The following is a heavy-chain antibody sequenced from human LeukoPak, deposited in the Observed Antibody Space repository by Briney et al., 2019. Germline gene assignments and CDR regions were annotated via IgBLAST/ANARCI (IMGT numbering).Heavy chain of an antibody. CDR1: GVTLSTYA. Sequence: GGSLRLSCAASGVTLSTYAMSWACQAPGKGLEWVSGISSSGSGDNTYYADSVKGRFTISRDSSKSTLFLHMNTLRAEDTAIYYCAKDRTVGASYWYFDLWGRGTLVTVSS. D-gene: IGHD1-26*01. J-gene: IGHJ2*01. V-gene: IGHV3-23*01. CDR3: AKDRTVGASYWYFDL. CDR2: ISSSGSGDNT.